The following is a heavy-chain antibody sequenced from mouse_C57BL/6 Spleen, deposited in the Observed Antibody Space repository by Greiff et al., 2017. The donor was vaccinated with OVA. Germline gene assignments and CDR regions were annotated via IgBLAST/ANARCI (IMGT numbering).Heavy chain of an antibody. D-gene: IGHD2-3*01. Sequence: EVHLVESGGGLVKPGGSLKLSCAASGFTFSDYGMHWVRQAPEKGLEWVAYISSGSSTIYYADTVKGRFTLSRDNAKNTLFLQMTSRRSEDTAMYYCAREDGYYGYFDYWGQGTTLTVSS. V-gene: IGHV5-17*01. CDR3: AREDGYYGYFDY. J-gene: IGHJ2*01. CDR1: GFTFSDYG. CDR2: ISSGSSTI.